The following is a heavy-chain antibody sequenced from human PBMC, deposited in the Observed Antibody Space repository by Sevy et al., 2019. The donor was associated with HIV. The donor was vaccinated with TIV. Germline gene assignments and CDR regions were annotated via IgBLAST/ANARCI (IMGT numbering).Heavy chain of an antibody. V-gene: IGHV1-18*01. J-gene: IGHJ4*02. CDR3: ARDISAITMIVVVPPLVYY. CDR2: ISAYNGNT. Sequence: ASVKVSCKASGYTFTSYGISWVRQAPGQGLEWMGWISAYNGNTNYAQKLQGRVTMTTDTSTSTAYMELRSLRSDDTAVYYCARDISAITMIVVVPPLVYYWGQGTLVTVSS. CDR1: GYTFTSYG. D-gene: IGHD3-22*01.